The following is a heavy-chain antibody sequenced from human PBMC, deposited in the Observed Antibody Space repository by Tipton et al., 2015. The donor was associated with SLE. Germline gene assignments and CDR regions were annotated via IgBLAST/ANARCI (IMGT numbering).Heavy chain of an antibody. CDR3: ARGGGSGTNGGAFDI. J-gene: IGHJ3*02. CDR1: GGSFSGYY. Sequence: TLSLTCAVYGGSFSGYYWSWIRQPPGKGLEWIGEINHSGSTNYNPSLKSRVTISVDTSKNRFSLKLSSVTAADTAVYYCARGGGSGTNGGAFDIWGQGTMVTVSS. D-gene: IGHD3-10*01. V-gene: IGHV4-34*01. CDR2: INHSGST.